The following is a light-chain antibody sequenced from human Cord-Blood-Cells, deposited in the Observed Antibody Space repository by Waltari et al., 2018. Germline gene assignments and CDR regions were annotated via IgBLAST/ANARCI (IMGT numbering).Light chain of an antibody. Sequence: DIQLTWSPSSVSASVGDRVPITCRGSQGIRSWLSWSQQKPGRAPKLLIYAASSLQSGVPSKFSRSGSGTYITLTLGSLQPEDFASYYCPQATSFPPLTFGRGNKVEVK. CDR3: PQATSFPPLT. V-gene: IGKV1-12*01. J-gene: IGKJ4*01. CDR1: QGIRSW. CDR2: AAS.